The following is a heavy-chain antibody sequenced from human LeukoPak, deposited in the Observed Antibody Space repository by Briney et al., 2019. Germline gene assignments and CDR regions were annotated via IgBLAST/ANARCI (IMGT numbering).Heavy chain of an antibody. Sequence: PSETLSLTRTVSGVSISNYYWSWLRQPPGKGLEWIVNLYYSGSTKHNPSLRSRVTLSVDPSKNQFSLTLSSVTAADTAVYYCARGGRQQWLLFAFHIWGQGTMVTVSS. CDR3: ARGGRQQWLLFAFHI. CDR1: GVSISNYY. J-gene: IGHJ3*02. V-gene: IGHV4-59*01. D-gene: IGHD2-21*02. CDR2: LYYSGST.